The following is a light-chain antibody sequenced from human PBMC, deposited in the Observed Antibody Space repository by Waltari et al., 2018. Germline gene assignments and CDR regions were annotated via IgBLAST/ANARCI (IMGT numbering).Light chain of an antibody. V-gene: IGKV1-5*03. Sequence: DIQMTQSPSTLPASLGDRVPLTCRASQSIGDSLAGYQQKPGKAPKLLVFKASTLERGVPSRFGGSGSGTEFTLTITSLQPDDVATYYCQQYGSRWTFGQGTKVEVK. CDR1: QSIGDS. CDR2: KAS. J-gene: IGKJ1*01. CDR3: QQYGSRWT.